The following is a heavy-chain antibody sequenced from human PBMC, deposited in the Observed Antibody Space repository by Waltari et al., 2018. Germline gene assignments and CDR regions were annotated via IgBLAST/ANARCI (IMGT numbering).Heavy chain of an antibody. V-gene: IGHV1-69*12. D-gene: IGHD6-6*01. CDR1: GGTFSSYA. CDR2: IIPIFGTA. CDR3: ARGSIGDSSSRDXYYFDY. J-gene: IGHJ4*02. Sequence: QVQLVQSGAEVKKXGSSVKVXCMASGGTFSSYAISWVRXAPGQGLEWMGGIIPIFGTANYAQKFQGRVTITADESTSTAYMELSSLRSEDTAVYYCARGSIGDSSSRDXYYFDYWGQGTLVXXXS.